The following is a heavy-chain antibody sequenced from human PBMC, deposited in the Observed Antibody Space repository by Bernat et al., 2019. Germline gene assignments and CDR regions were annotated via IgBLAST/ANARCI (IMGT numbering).Heavy chain of an antibody. Sequence: EVQLVESGGDLVQPGGSLRLPCAASGFTFSTYAMSWVRQAPGKGLEWVSTISGSGVSTYYAGSVKGRFTISRDNSKNTLYLQMNSLRAEDTALYYCAKGTTAAVGRFDYWGQGTLVTVSS. CDR3: AKGTTAAVGRFDY. J-gene: IGHJ4*02. CDR2: ISGSGVST. CDR1: GFTFSTYA. V-gene: IGHV3-23*04. D-gene: IGHD6-13*01.